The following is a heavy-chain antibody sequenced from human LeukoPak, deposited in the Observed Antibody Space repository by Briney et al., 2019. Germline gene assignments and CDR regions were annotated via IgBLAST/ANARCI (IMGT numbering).Heavy chain of an antibody. D-gene: IGHD2-21*02. Sequence: ASVKVSCKASGYTFTGYYMHWVRQAPGQGLEWMGRINPNSGGTNYARKFQGRVTMTRDTSISTAYMELSRLRSDDTAVYYCARNPPTATVPYYYYYMDVWGKGTTVTVSS. CDR2: INPNSGGT. CDR1: GYTFTGYY. J-gene: IGHJ6*03. CDR3: ARNPPTATVPYYYYYMDV. V-gene: IGHV1-2*06.